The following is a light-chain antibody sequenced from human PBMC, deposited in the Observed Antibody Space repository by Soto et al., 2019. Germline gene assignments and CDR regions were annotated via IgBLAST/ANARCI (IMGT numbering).Light chain of an antibody. CDR3: TSWTTSTTMI. CDR1: RSDIGAHNF. J-gene: IGLJ2*01. V-gene: IGLV2-14*03. CDR2: DVN. Sequence: QSVLTQPASVSGSPGQSITISCTGTRSDIGAHNFVSWYQQYPGEAPKLTLYDVNIRPSGVSNRFSGSKSGNTASLTISGLQAEDEADYYCTSWTTSTTMIFGGGTKVTVL.